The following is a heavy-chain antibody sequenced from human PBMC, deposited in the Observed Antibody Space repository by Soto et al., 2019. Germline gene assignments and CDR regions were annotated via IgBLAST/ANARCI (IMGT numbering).Heavy chain of an antibody. CDR2: IYSLGNT. D-gene: IGHD3-22*01. Sequence: QLQLQESGPGLVKPSETLSLTCTVSGGSSSSSFYYWGWIRQPPGQGLEWLGTIYSLGNTYYNPSLKSRVPISVDKSKSQLFLKLSSVTAPDTAVYYCGRQIYDSSGYYYAYWGQGTLVTGSS. CDR3: GRQIYDSSGYYYAY. J-gene: IGHJ4*02. CDR1: GGSSSSSFYY. V-gene: IGHV4-39*01.